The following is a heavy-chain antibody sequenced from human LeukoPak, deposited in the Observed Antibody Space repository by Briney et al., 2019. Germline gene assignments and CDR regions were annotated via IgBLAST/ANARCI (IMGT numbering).Heavy chain of an antibody. D-gene: IGHD6-13*01. CDR3: AKVHSSSWDYFDY. CDR1: GFTFSDYY. Sequence: GGSLRLSCAASGFTFSDYYMSWIRQAPGKGLEWVAVISYDGSNKYYADSVKGRFTISRDNSKNTLYLQMNSLRAEDTAVYYCAKVHSSSWDYFDYWGQGTLVTVSS. V-gene: IGHV3-30*18. J-gene: IGHJ4*02. CDR2: ISYDGSNK.